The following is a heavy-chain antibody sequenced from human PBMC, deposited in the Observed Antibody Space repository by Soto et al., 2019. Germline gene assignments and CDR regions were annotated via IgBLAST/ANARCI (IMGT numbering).Heavy chain of an antibody. Sequence: ASVKVSCKASGYTFTCYYMHWVRQAPGQGLEWMGIINPSGGSTSYAQKFQGRVTMTRDTSTSTVYMELSSLRSEDTAVYYCASTSSGWAKKYYFDYWGQGTLVTVSS. J-gene: IGHJ4*02. CDR1: GYTFTCYY. V-gene: IGHV1-46*03. D-gene: IGHD6-19*01. CDR3: ASTSSGWAKKYYFDY. CDR2: INPSGGST.